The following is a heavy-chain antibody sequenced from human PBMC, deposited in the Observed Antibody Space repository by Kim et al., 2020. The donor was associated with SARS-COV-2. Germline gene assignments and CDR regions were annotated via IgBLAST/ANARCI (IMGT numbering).Heavy chain of an antibody. CDR2: INSDGTNT. V-gene: IGHV3-74*01. Sequence: GGSLRLSCAASGFTFSSHRMLWVRQVPGKGLVWVSRINSDGTNTAYADSVKGRFTISRDNAKNTLYLQMNSLSAEDTAVYYCARGGEVSRPSGSYGDCWGQGTLVTVSS. CDR1: GFTFSSHR. J-gene: IGHJ4*02. CDR3: ARGGEVSRPSGSYGDC. D-gene: IGHD1-26*01.